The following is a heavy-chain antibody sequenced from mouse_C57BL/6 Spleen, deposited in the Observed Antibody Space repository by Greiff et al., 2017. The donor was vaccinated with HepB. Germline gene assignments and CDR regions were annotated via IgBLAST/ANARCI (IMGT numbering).Heavy chain of an antibody. Sequence: QVQLKQSGPELVKPGASVKISCKASGYAFSSSWMNWVKQRPGKGLEWIGRIYPGDGDTNYNGKFKGKATLTADKSSSTANMPLSSLTSEDSAVCFCARGWLLMYFDVWGTGTTVTVSS. V-gene: IGHV1-82*01. D-gene: IGHD2-3*01. CDR1: GYAFSSSW. CDR3: ARGWLLMYFDV. CDR2: IYPGDGDT. J-gene: IGHJ1*03.